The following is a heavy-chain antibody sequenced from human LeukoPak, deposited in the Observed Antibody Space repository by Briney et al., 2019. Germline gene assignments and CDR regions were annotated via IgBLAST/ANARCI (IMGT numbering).Heavy chain of an antibody. D-gene: IGHD2-21*02. V-gene: IGHV4-38-2*02. Sequence: SETLSLTCTVSGYSISSGYYWGRIRQPPGKGLEWIGSIYHSGSTYYNPSLKSRVTISVDTSKNQFSLKLSSVTAADTAVYYCARGGDWPKGAFDIWGQGTMVTVSS. J-gene: IGHJ3*02. CDR2: IYHSGST. CDR3: ARGGDWPKGAFDI. CDR1: GYSISSGYY.